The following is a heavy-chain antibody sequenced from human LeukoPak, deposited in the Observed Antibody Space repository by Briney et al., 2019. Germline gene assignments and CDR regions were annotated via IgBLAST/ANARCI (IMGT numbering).Heavy chain of an antibody. D-gene: IGHD1-26*01. CDR2: IYSGGST. Sequence: PGGSLRLSCAASGFTVSSNYMSWVRQAPGKGLEWVSVIYSGGSTYYADSVKGRFTISRDNSKNTLYLQMNSLRAEDTAVYYCARGPSYPELTADYWGQGTLVTVSS. V-gene: IGHV3-53*01. J-gene: IGHJ4*02. CDR3: ARGPSYPELTADY. CDR1: GFTVSSNY.